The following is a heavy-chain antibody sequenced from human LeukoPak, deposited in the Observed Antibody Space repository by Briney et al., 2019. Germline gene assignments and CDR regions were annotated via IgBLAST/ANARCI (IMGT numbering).Heavy chain of an antibody. J-gene: IGHJ4*02. Sequence: GGSLRLSCAASGFTFSSYGMSWVRQAPGKGLEWVSAISGSGGSTYYADSVKGRFTISRDNSKNTLYLQMNSLRAEDTAVYYCAKSRAVTTPVPFAFDYWGQGTLVTVSS. V-gene: IGHV3-23*01. CDR3: AKSRAVTTPVPFAFDY. CDR2: ISGSGGST. D-gene: IGHD4-17*01. CDR1: GFTFSSYG.